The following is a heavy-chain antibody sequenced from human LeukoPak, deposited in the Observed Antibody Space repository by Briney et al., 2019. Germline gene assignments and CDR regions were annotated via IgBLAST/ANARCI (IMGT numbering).Heavy chain of an antibody. Sequence: PGVSLRLSCAASGFTFSSYSMNWVRQAPGKGLEWVSSISSSSSYIYYADSVKGRFTISRDNAKNSLYLQMNSLRAEDTAVYYCARDLSYPGAIDYWGQGTLVTVSS. V-gene: IGHV3-21*01. CDR2: ISSSSSYI. CDR3: ARDLSYPGAIDY. D-gene: IGHD3-10*01. J-gene: IGHJ4*02. CDR1: GFTFSSYS.